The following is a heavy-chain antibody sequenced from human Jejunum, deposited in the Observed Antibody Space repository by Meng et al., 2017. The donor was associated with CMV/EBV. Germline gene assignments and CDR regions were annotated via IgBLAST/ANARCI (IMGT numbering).Heavy chain of an antibody. CDR2: TYSGGTT. CDR1: GFIVNSTY. V-gene: IGHV3-53*01. J-gene: IGHJ4*02. D-gene: IGHD3-10*01. Sequence: EGRLLRFGGGSIPAGGSLRLSWAASGFIVNSTYMGWVRQAPGKGLEWVSITYSGGTTYYSDSVKGRFSISGDNSKNTLYLQMNNLRVEDTAVYYCFRLRWGAVSSDDYWGQGILVTVSS. CDR3: FRLRWGAVSSDDY.